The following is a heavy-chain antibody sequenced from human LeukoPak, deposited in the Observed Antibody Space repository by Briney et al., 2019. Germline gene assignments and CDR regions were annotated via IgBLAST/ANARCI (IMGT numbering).Heavy chain of an antibody. Sequence: ASVKVSCKASGYTFTSYGINWVRQATGQGLEWMGWMNPNSGNTGYAQKFQGRVTMTRDTSISTAYMELSSLRSEDMAVYYCARGPNWNAGIYYLDYWGQGTLVTVSS. CDR3: ARGPNWNAGIYYLDY. CDR2: MNPNSGNT. D-gene: IGHD1-1*01. V-gene: IGHV1-8*01. J-gene: IGHJ4*02. CDR1: GYTFTSYG.